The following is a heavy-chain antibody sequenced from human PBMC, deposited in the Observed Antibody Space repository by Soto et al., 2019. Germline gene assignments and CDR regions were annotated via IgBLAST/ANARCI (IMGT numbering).Heavy chain of an antibody. CDR2: INPSGGST. D-gene: IGHD2-15*01. V-gene: IGHV1-46*01. CDR1: RYTFTSYY. Sequence: ASVKVSCKASRYTFTSYYMHWVRQAPGQGLEWMGIINPSGGSTSYAQKFQGRVTMTRDTSTSTVYMELSSLRSEDTAVYYCLRTGYCSGGSCYWIGAFDIWGQGTMVTVSS. CDR3: LRTGYCSGGSCYWIGAFDI. J-gene: IGHJ3*02.